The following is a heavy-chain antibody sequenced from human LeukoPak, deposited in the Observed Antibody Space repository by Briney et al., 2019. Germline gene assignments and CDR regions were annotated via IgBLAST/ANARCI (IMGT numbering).Heavy chain of an antibody. J-gene: IGHJ3*02. CDR2: VYRGGNT. V-gene: IGHV3-66*01. D-gene: IGHD1-26*01. CDR3: SWWRGTYSASDI. CDR1: GITIGSSY. Sequence: PGGSLRLSCTASGITIGSSYMGWVRQAPGKGLEWVSFVYRGGNTFYADSVKGRITISRDNSKKTLYLQMNSLRAEDTAVYYCSWWRGTYSASDILGRGTMVTVSS.